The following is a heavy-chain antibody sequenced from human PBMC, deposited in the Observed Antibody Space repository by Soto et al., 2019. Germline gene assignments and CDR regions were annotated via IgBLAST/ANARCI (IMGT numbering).Heavy chain of an antibody. CDR3: AKYVDTAMGIGGYFDY. D-gene: IGHD5-18*01. V-gene: IGHV3-23*01. CDR2: ISGSGGST. J-gene: IGHJ4*02. Sequence: PGGSLRLSCAASGFTFSSYAMSWVRQAPGKGLEWVSAISGSGGSTYYADSVKGRFTISRDNSKNTLYLQMKSLRAEDTAVYYCAKYVDTAMGIGGYFDYWGQGTLVTVSS. CDR1: GFTFSSYA.